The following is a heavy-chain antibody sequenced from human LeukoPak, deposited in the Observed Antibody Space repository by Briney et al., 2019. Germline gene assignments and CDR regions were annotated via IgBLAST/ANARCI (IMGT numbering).Heavy chain of an antibody. CDR2: IYTSGST. D-gene: IGHD3-10*01. CDR3: ARGRGSSISMVRGARAYNWFDP. J-gene: IGHJ5*02. Sequence: PSETLSLTCTVSGDSISNFYWSWTRQPAGKGLEWIGRIYTSGSTNYNPSLKSRVTISVDTSKNQFSLKLSSVTAADTAVYYCARGRGSSISMVRGARAYNWFDPWGQGTLVTVSS. CDR1: GDSISNFY. V-gene: IGHV4-4*07.